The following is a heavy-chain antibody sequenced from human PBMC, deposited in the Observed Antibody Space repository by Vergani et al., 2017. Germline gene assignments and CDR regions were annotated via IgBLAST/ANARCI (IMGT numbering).Heavy chain of an antibody. CDR2: IYPSGIT. CDR3: AREKPDCGSSSCYGIFDS. D-gene: IGHD2-2*01. Sequence: QLPLQESGSGLVKPSQTLSLICAVSGGSISSGDSAWSWIRQTPGKGLEWIGYIYPSGITKQNPSLKSRVAILLDRSKNQFSLNLKSVTAADSAVYYCAREKPDCGSSSCYGIFDSWGQGTLVTVSS. V-gene: IGHV4-30-2*01. J-gene: IGHJ4*02. CDR1: GGSISSGDSA.